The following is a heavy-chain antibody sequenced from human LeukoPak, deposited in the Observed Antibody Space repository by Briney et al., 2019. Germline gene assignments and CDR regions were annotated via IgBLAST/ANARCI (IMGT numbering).Heavy chain of an antibody. Sequence: SETLSLTCTVSGGSISSYYWSWIRQPAGKGLEWIGRIYTSGSTNYNPSLKSRVTMSVDTSKNQFSLKLSSVTAADTAVYYCASSYCGGDGYRDGAFDIWGQGTMVTVSS. D-gene: IGHD2-21*02. CDR1: GGSISSYY. V-gene: IGHV4-4*07. CDR3: ASSYCGGDGYRDGAFDI. J-gene: IGHJ3*02. CDR2: IYTSGST.